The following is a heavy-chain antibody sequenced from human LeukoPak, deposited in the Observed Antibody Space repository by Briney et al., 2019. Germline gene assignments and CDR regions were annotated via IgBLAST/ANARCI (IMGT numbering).Heavy chain of an antibody. J-gene: IGHJ6*03. CDR3: ARVPSIRGVIVDYFYYMDV. CDR1: GFTFSKYC. D-gene: IGHD3-10*01. V-gene: IGHV3-30*02. CDR2: IRFDGSDK. Sequence: QPGRSLRLSCAAAGFTFSKYCIHWVRQAAGKGLEWVAFIRFDGSDKFYADSVKGRFTISRDNSKNTLYLQMNSLRAEDTAVYYCARVPSIRGVIVDYFYYMDVWGKGTTVTVSS.